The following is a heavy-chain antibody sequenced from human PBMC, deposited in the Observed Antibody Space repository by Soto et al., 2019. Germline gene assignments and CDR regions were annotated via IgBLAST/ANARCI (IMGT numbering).Heavy chain of an antibody. Sequence: ASVKVSCKASGYTFTSYGISWVRQAPGQGLEWMGWISAYNGNTNYAQKLQGRVTMTTDTSTSTAYMELRSLRSDDTAVYYCARDSGIAVAGTASDAFDIWGQGQWSPSPQ. D-gene: IGHD6-19*01. J-gene: IGHJ3*02. CDR2: ISAYNGNT. CDR1: GYTFTSYG. V-gene: IGHV1-18*01. CDR3: ARDSGIAVAGTASDAFDI.